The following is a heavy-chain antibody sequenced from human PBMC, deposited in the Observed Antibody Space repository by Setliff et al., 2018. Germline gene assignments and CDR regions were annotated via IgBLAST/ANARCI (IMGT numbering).Heavy chain of an antibody. CDR2: ISGSGGST. CDR3: AKVRDRGSYYWYFDY. D-gene: IGHD1-26*01. CDR1: GFTFSSYA. J-gene: IGHJ4*02. Sequence: PGGSLRLSCAASGFTFSSYAMSWVRQAPGKGLEWVSAISGSGGSTHYADSVKGRFTISRDSSKNTLYLQMNSLRAEDTAVYYCAKVRDRGSYYWYFDYWGQGTLVTVSS. V-gene: IGHV3-23*01.